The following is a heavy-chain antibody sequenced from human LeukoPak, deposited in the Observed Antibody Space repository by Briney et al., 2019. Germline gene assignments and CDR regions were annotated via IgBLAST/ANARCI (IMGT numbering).Heavy chain of an antibody. CDR3: AREQGKGSGSYIPDTYYYDSSAPGAFDI. CDR1: GFTFSSYA. D-gene: IGHD3-22*01. J-gene: IGHJ3*02. V-gene: IGHV3-30-3*01. Sequence: PGGSLRLSCAASGFTFSSYAIHWVRQAPGKGLECVAAISYDGSNKYYADSVKGRFTISRDNAKNSLYLQMNSLRAEDTAVYYCAREQGKGSGSYIPDTYYYDSSAPGAFDIWGQGTMVTVSS. CDR2: ISYDGSNK.